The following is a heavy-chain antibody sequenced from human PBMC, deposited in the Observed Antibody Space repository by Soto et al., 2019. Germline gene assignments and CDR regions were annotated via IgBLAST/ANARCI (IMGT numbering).Heavy chain of an antibody. CDR3: ARDPPSRYCSGGSCQYYYYYYMDV. V-gene: IGHV3-11*01. J-gene: IGHJ6*03. D-gene: IGHD2-15*01. CDR1: GFTFSDYY. Sequence: GGSLRLSCAASGFTFSDYYMSWIRQAPGKGLEWVSYISSSGSTIYYADSAKGRFTISRDNAKNSLYLQMNSLRAEDTAVYYCARDPPSRYCSGGSCQYYYYYYMDVWGKGTTVTVSS. CDR2: ISSSGSTI.